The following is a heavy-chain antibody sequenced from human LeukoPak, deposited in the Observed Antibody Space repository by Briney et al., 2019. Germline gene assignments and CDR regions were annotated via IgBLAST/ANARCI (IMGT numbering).Heavy chain of an antibody. D-gene: IGHD6-19*01. CDR2: ISYDGITE. CDR3: ARDISTGWSIKYFFDF. Sequence: PGGSLRLSGAASGLTFSSYGMHWVRQAPAKGLEWVAIISYDGITEDYSDSVKGRFSISRDNFKNTLFLQMNGLRDEDTAVYYYARDISTGWSIKYFFDFWGQGTLVTVSS. CDR1: GLTFSSYG. J-gene: IGHJ4*02. V-gene: IGHV3-30*03.